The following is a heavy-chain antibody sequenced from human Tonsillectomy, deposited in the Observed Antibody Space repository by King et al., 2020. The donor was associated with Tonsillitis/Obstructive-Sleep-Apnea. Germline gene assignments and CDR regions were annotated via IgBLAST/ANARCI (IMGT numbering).Heavy chain of an antibody. CDR3: ARFHTSVTNAFDI. D-gene: IGHD4-17*01. Sequence: VQLQESGPGLVKPSETLSLTCTVSGGSISSHYWSWIRQPPGKGLEWIGYIYYSGSTNYNPSLKSRLTVSVDTSKNQFSLKLSSVTAADTAMYYCARFHTSVTNAFDIWGQGTMVTVSS. V-gene: IGHV4-59*11. J-gene: IGHJ3*02. CDR2: IYYSGST. CDR1: GGSISSHY.